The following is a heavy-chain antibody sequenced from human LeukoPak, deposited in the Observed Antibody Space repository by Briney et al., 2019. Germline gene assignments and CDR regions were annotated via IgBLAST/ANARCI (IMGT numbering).Heavy chain of an antibody. CDR3: AKGGDDDILTGYLDAFDI. CDR1: GFTFSSYA. J-gene: IGHJ3*02. Sequence: PGGSLRLSCAASGFTFSSYAMSWVRQAPGKGLEWVSAISGSGGSTYYADSVKGRFTISRDNSKNTLYLQMNSLRAEDTAVYYCAKGGDDDILTGYLDAFDIWGQGTMVTVSS. D-gene: IGHD3-9*01. V-gene: IGHV3-23*01. CDR2: ISGSGGST.